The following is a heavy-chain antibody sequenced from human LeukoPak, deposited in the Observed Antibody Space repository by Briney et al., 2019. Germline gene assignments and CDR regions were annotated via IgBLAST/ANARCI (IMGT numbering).Heavy chain of an antibody. CDR3: ANSPITMIVVQLDS. D-gene: IGHD3-22*01. V-gene: IGHV1-2*02. Sequence: ASLKVSCKASGYTFTGYYMHWVRQAPGQGLEWMGWINPNSGGTNYAQKFQGRVTMTRDTSISTAYMELSRLRSDDTAVYYCANSPITMIVVQLDSWGQGTLVTVSS. J-gene: IGHJ4*02. CDR2: INPNSGGT. CDR1: GYTFTGYY.